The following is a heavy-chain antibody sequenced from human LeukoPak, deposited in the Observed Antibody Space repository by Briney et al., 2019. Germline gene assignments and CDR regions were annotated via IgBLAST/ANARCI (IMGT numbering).Heavy chain of an antibody. Sequence: GGSLRLSCAASGFTFSDYYMSWIRQAPGKGLEWVSYISSSGSTIYYADSVKGRFTISRDNAKNSLCLQMNSLRAEDTAVYYCARDLGYCSSTSCYARGAFDIWGQGTMVTVSS. J-gene: IGHJ3*02. CDR3: ARDLGYCSSTSCYARGAFDI. D-gene: IGHD2-2*01. CDR2: ISSSGSTI. CDR1: GFTFSDYY. V-gene: IGHV3-11*04.